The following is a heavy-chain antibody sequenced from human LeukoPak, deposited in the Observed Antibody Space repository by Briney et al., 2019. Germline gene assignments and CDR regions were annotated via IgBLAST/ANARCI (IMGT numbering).Heavy chain of an antibody. J-gene: IGHJ5*02. D-gene: IGHD4-11*01. CDR3: ARAVTTVTGWFDP. CDR2: IYYSGST. V-gene: IGHV4-59*01. CDR1: GGSISSYY. Sequence: SETLSLTCTASGGSISSYYWSWIRQPPGKGLKWIGYIYYSGSTNYNPSLKGRVTISVDTSKSQFSLKLSSVTAADTAVYYCARAVTTVTGWFDPWGQGTLVTVSS.